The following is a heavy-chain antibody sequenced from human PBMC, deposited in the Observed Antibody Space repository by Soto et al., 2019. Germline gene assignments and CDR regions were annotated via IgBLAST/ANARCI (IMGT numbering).Heavy chain of an antibody. CDR1: GYTFTSYD. Sequence: VQLVQSGAEVKKPGASVKLSCKASGYTFTSYDINWVRQATGQGLEWMGWMNPNSGNTGNAQKSQGIVSMTRNTFISTAYMELTSLRSAEPAMYYCARAKFSSDIATSLNLPSSDAFDIWGQGTMVAVSS. V-gene: IGHV1-8*01. D-gene: IGHD5-12*01. J-gene: IGHJ3*02. CDR2: MNPNSGNT. CDR3: ARAKFSSDIATSLNLPSSDAFDI.